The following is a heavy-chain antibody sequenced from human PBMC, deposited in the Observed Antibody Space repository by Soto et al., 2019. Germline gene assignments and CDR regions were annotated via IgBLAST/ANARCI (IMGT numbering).Heavy chain of an antibody. CDR1: GYTFTSYA. Sequence: QVQLVQSGAEVKKPGASVKVSCKASGYTFTSYAMHWVRQAPGQRLEWMGWINAGNGNTKYSQKFQGRVTITRDTSASTAYMELSSLRSEDTAVYYCARSSVVIPAHYSMDVWGKGTTVTVSS. J-gene: IGHJ6*03. CDR2: INAGNGNT. V-gene: IGHV1-3*01. CDR3: ARSSVVIPAHYSMDV. D-gene: IGHD2-2*01.